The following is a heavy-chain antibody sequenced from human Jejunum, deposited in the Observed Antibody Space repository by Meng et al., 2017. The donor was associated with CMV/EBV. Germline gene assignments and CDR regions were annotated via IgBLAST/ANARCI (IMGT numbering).Heavy chain of an antibody. CDR2: ISPKTGNK. CDR1: CYTFLGYF. J-gene: IGHJ1*01. V-gene: IGHV1-18*01. D-gene: IGHD2/OR15-2a*01. Sequence: SCKSSCYTFLGYFISWVRQAPGHGLEWMGWISPKTGNKKYAQKLQDRVSMTTDISTNTAYLDLRGLKSDDTAVYYCARDTYLGEYFQHWGQGTLVTVSS. CDR3: ARDTYLGEYFQH.